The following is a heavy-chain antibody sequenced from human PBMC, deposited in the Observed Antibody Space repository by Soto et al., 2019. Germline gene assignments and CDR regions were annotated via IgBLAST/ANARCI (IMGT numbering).Heavy chain of an antibody. CDR1: GFTFSSYN. V-gene: IGHV3-74*01. Sequence: LRLSCGASGFTFSSYNMHWVRQGPEKGLVWVSRINSDGSATRYADSVTGRFTISRDNAKNTLYLQMNSLRVEDTAIYYCARGGALSSGWYDGPWGQGALVTGSS. CDR2: INSDGSAT. D-gene: IGHD6-19*01. J-gene: IGHJ5*02. CDR3: ARGGALSSGWYDGP.